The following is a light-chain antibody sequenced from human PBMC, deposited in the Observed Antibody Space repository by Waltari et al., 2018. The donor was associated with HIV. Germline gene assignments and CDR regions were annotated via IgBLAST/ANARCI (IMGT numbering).Light chain of an antibody. Sequence: QSALTQPASVSGSPGQSITISCTGTSGDVGGFDFVSWYQQYPGTAPKVILSDVTNRHSGVSSRCSATKSCNTASLTSSGLQGEDEADYYCASYTHRSTLVFGGGTKLTVL. CDR2: DVT. V-gene: IGLV2-14*01. J-gene: IGLJ3*02. CDR1: SGDVGGFDF. CDR3: ASYTHRSTLV.